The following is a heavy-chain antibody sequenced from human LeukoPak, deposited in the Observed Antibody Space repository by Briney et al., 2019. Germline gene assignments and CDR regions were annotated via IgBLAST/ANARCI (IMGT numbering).Heavy chain of an antibody. CDR3: ARAGDILLVSYFHYYGMDV. CDR2: IKQDGSEK. Sequence: PGGSLRLSCAASGFTFSSYWMSWVRQAPGKGLEWVANIKQDGSEKHYVDSVKGRFIISRDNAKNSLYLQMNSLRADDTAVYYCARAGDILLVSYFHYYGMDVWGQGTTVIVSS. CDR1: GFTFSSYW. D-gene: IGHD7-27*01. J-gene: IGHJ6*02. V-gene: IGHV3-7*01.